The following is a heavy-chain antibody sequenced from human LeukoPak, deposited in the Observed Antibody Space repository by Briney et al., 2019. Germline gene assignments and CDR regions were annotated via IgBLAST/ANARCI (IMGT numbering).Heavy chain of an antibody. Sequence: SETLSLTCTVSGGSISSYYWSWIRQPPGKGLEWIGYIYYSGSTNYNPSLKSRVTISVDTSKNQFSLKLSSVTAAVTAVYYCARSSHRKVSDFDYWGQGTLVTVSS. D-gene: IGHD2-2*01. CDR3: ARSSHRKVSDFDY. CDR1: GGSISSYY. V-gene: IGHV4-59*01. J-gene: IGHJ4*02. CDR2: IYYSGST.